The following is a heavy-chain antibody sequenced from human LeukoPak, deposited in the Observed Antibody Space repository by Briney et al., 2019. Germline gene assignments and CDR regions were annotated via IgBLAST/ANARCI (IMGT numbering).Heavy chain of an antibody. CDR1: GGSISSYY. V-gene: IGHV4-59*01. D-gene: IGHD6-19*01. J-gene: IGHJ5*02. Sequence: SETLSLTCTVSGGSISSYYWSWVRQPPGKGLEWIGYIYYSGGTNYNPSLKSRVTISVDTSKNEFSLKLSSVTAADTAVYYCARTTVAGREEWFDPWGQGTLVTVSS. CDR3: ARTTVAGREEWFDP. CDR2: IYYSGGT.